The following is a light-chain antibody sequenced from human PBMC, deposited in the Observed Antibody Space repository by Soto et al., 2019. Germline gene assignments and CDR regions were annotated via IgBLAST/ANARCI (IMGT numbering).Light chain of an antibody. Sequence: EIVLTQSPATLSLSPGERATLSCRASQSVRSYLAWYQQKPGQAPRLLIYDASNRATGIPARFSGGGSGTDFTLTISSLEPEDFAVYYCQLRFNWTRFTLGQGTKLEIK. V-gene: IGKV3-11*01. CDR1: QSVRSY. CDR2: DAS. CDR3: QLRFNWTRFT. J-gene: IGKJ2*01.